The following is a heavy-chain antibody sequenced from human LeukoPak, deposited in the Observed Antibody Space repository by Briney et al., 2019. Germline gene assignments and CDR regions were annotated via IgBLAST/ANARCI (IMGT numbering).Heavy chain of an antibody. J-gene: IGHJ4*02. V-gene: IGHV1-2*02. CDR1: GYILTDYY. D-gene: IGHD3-10*01. CDR3: ARVAHYGSGSYDASDY. Sequence: ASVKVSCKASGYILTDYYMHWVRQAPGQGLEWMGWINPNSGGTNYAQKFQGRVTMTRDTSISTAYMELSRLRSDDTAVYYCARVAHYGSGSYDASDYWGQGTLVTVSS. CDR2: INPNSGGT.